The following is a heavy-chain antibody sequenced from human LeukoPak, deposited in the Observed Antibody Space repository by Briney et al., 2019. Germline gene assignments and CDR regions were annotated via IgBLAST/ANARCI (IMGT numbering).Heavy chain of an antibody. CDR3: AKAEYSSSWYLDY. V-gene: IGHV3-9*01. J-gene: IGHJ4*02. CDR2: ISWNSGSI. D-gene: IGHD6-13*01. Sequence: GRSLRLSSAASGFTFDDYAMHWVRHAPGKGLEWVSGISWNSGSIGYADSVKGRFTISRDNAKNSLCLQMNSLRAEDTALYYCAKAEYSSSWYLDYWGQGTLVTVSS. CDR1: GFTFDDYA.